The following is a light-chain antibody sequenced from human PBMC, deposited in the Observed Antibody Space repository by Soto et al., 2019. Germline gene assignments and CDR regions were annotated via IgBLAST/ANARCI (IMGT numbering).Light chain of an antibody. CDR3: ATWDDSRNGWV. CDR2: GNY. CDR1: SSNIGAGYD. V-gene: IGLV1-40*01. Sequence: QSVLTQPPSVSGAPGQRVTISCTGSSSNIGAGYDVQWYQQLPGTAPKLLISGNYNRPSGVPDRFSGSKSGTSASLAISGLQSEDEADYYCATWDDSRNGWVFGGGTKLTVL. J-gene: IGLJ3*02.